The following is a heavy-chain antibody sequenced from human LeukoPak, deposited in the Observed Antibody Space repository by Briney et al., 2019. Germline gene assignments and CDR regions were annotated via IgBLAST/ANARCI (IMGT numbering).Heavy chain of an antibody. CDR3: ARRPADYYGGNYYFDY. CDR1: GGSISGYY. D-gene: IGHD4-23*01. CDR2: IYYSGST. V-gene: IGHV4-59*01. J-gene: IGHJ4*02. Sequence: SETLSLTCTVSGGSISGYYWSWIRQPPGKGLEWIGYIYYSGSTNYNPSLKSRVTISVDTSKNQFSLKLSSVTAADTAVYYCARRPADYYGGNYYFDYWGQGTLVTVSS.